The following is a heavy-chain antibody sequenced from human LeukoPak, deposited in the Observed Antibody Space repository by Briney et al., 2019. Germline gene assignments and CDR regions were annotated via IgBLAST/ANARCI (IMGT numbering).Heavy chain of an antibody. D-gene: IGHD3-3*01. Sequence: GGSLGLSCAASGFTFSSYAMSWVRQAPGKGLEWVSAISGSGGSTYYADSVKGRFTISRDNAKNSLYLQMNSLRAEDTAVYYCARGSYDFWSGYFTPREGVYYFDYWGQGTLVTVSS. CDR1: GFTFSSYA. CDR2: ISGSGGST. J-gene: IGHJ4*02. V-gene: IGHV3-23*01. CDR3: ARGSYDFWSGYFTPREGVYYFDY.